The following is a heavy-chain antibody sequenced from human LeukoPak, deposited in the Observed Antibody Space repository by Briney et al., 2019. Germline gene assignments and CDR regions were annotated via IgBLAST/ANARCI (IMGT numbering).Heavy chain of an antibody. CDR1: EFTFSSYE. CDR3: ASEYASGGYCMDV. CDR2: ISSSGSTM. J-gene: IGHJ6*04. D-gene: IGHD3-10*01. Sequence: GGSLRLSCAASEFTFSSYEMNWVRQAPGKGLEWVSYISSSGSTMYYADSVKGRFTISRDNAKNSLYLQMNSLRAEDTAVYYCASEYASGGYCMDVWGKGTTVTISS. V-gene: IGHV3-48*03.